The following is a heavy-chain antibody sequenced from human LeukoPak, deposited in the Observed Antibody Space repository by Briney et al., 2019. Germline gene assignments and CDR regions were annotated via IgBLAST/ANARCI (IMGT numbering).Heavy chain of an antibody. CDR1: GASISSYY. CDR2: IYYSGST. J-gene: IGHJ1*01. V-gene: IGHV4-59*01. CDR3: ARAYASKSPPFDFCG. Sequence: PSATLSLTCTVAGASISSYYWSWIRQPPGKGLEWIGYIYYSGSTHSNPSLKSRVTISVDTSKNQFSLKLSSVPAPDTAVYYCARAYASKSPPFDFCGWGPVTLVTFSS. D-gene: IGHD3-3*01.